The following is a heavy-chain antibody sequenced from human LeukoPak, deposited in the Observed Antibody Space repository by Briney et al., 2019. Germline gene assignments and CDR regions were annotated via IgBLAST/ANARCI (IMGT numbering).Heavy chain of an antibody. Sequence: GGSLRLSCAASGFTFSSYSMSWVRQAPGKGLEWVGFIRSKAYGGTTEYAASVKGRFTISRDDSKSIAYLQMNSLKTEDTAVYYCTRDPTVTTLDYWGQGTLVTVSS. CDR1: GFTFSSYS. CDR2: IRSKAYGGTT. V-gene: IGHV3-49*04. D-gene: IGHD4-17*01. J-gene: IGHJ4*02. CDR3: TRDPTVTTLDY.